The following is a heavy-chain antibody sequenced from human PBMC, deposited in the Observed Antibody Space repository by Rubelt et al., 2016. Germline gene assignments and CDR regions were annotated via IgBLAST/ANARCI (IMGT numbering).Heavy chain of an antibody. D-gene: IGHD1-1*01. V-gene: IGHV4-30-4*07. CDR3: ARWGRASTYGMDV. CDR1: GGSISSGGYS. Sequence: QVQLQESGPGLVKPSQTLSLTCAVSGGSISSGGYSWSWIRQPPGKGLEWIGYIYYSGSTYYNPSLKSRVTISVDTSKNQFSLKLSAVTAADTAVYYCARWGRASTYGMDVWGQGTTVTVSS. CDR2: IYYSGST. J-gene: IGHJ6*02.